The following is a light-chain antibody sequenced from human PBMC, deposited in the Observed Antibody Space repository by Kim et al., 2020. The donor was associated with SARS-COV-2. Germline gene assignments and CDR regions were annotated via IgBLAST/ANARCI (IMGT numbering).Light chain of an antibody. CDR1: HSSISNN. CDR2: WAC. J-gene: IGKJ5*01. Sequence: LTPGERATLFGRAIHSSISNNLGWHQQNPVQTPRLLNYWACSLATRVPVSCSGSGSDSDFTLTIRRLEPDDVALYYCHKDGTLLTFGQGTHLEIK. V-gene: IGKV3-20*01. CDR3: HKDGTLLT.